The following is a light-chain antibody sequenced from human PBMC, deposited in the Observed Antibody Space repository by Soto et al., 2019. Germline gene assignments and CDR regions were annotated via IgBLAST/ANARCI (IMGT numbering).Light chain of an antibody. CDR1: QTISSW. CDR2: DAS. Sequence: DIQMTQSPSTLSGSVRERVTLPWRASQTISSWVAWYQQNPGKAPKLLIHDASSLERWVPSMFSCSGSWTEFTLTISSLKPDDFETYYCQQYKRITWTFGQGTKVDI. J-gene: IGKJ1*01. CDR3: QQYKRITWT. V-gene: IGKV1-5*01.